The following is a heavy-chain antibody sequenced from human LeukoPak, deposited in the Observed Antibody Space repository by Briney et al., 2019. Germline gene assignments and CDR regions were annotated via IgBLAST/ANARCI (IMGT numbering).Heavy chain of an antibody. Sequence: GGSLRLSCVASGFTFSNYGMHWVRQAPGKGLEWVALIWYDGSNEYYADSVKGRFTISRDTSKNTLYLQMNSLRAEDTAVYYCARAYYHDVSVIPDYWGQGTLVTVSS. D-gene: IGHD3-22*01. CDR1: GFTFSNYG. J-gene: IGHJ4*02. CDR3: ARAYYHDVSVIPDY. CDR2: IWYDGSNE. V-gene: IGHV3-33*01.